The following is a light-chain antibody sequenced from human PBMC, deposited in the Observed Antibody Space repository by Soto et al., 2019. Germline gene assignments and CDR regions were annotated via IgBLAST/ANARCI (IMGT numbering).Light chain of an antibody. Sequence: EIVMTQSPATLSVSPGERATLSCRASQSVSSNLAWYQQKPGQAPRLLIYGASTRATGIPARFSGSGSGTEFTLTISSLQSEDFAMYYCQRYDSFRTFGQGTKVDIK. V-gene: IGKV3-15*01. CDR3: QRYDSFRT. CDR1: QSVSSN. J-gene: IGKJ1*01. CDR2: GAS.